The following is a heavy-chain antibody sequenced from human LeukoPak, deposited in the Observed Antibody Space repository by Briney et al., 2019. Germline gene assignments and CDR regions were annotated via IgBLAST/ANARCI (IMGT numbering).Heavy chain of an antibody. CDR2: IGISSSTI. Sequence: GGSLRLSCAASGFTFNSYVMHWVRQAPGRGLEWVAYIGISSSTIYYADSVKGRFTISRDNVKNSVFLQMNTLRDEDTAVYDCARSGCASGGGCYNYRNAFVIWGQGTMVSVSS. V-gene: IGHV3-48*02. D-gene: IGHD2-15*01. CDR1: GFTFNSYV. CDR3: ARSGCASGGGCYNYRNAFVI. J-gene: IGHJ3*02.